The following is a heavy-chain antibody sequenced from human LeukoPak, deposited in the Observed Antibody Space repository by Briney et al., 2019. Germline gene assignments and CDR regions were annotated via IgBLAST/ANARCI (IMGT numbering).Heavy chain of an antibody. CDR1: GYTFTGYY. D-gene: IGHD6-13*01. CDR3: ARDGISSSPYYYYYYYMDV. J-gene: IGHJ6*03. CDR2: IIPIFGTA. V-gene: IGHV1-69*06. Sequence: GASVKVSCKASGYTFTGYYMHWVRQAPGQGLEWMGGIIPIFGTANYAQKFQGRVTITADKSTSTAYMELSSLRSEDTAVYYCARDGISSSPYYYYYYYMDVWGKGTTVTVSS.